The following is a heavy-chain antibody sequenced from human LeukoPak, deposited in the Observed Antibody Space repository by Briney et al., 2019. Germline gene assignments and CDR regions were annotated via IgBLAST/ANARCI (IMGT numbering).Heavy chain of an antibody. V-gene: IGHV4-59*01. Sequence: SETLPLTCTVSGGSINTYYWSWIRQPPEKGLEWIGYISYSGTTKYNPSLESRVTITIDTSKNQFSLKLSSVTAADTAVYYCAREGYDSNIYYKADYWGQGTLVTVSS. CDR1: GGSINTYY. J-gene: IGHJ4*02. CDR3: AREGYDSNIYYKADY. D-gene: IGHD3-22*01. CDR2: ISYSGTT.